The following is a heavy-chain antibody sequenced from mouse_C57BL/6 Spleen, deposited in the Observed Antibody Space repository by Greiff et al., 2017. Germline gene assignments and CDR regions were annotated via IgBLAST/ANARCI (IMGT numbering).Heavy chain of an antibody. CDR3: ARGDYEEWFAY. D-gene: IGHD2-4*01. J-gene: IGHJ3*01. V-gene: IGHV1-4*01. CDR1: GYTFTSYT. Sequence: VQRVESGAELARPGASVKMSCKASGYTFTSYTMHWVKQRPGQGLEWIGYINPSSGYTKYNQKFKDKATLTADKSSSTAYMQLSSLTSEDSAVYYCARGDYEEWFAYWGQGTLVTVSA. CDR2: INPSSGYT.